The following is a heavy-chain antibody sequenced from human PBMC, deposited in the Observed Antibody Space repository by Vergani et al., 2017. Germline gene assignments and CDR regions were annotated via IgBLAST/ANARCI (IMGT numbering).Heavy chain of an antibody. D-gene: IGHD4-17*01. CDR2: IIPIFGTA. CDR3: ARAETYGLPIDPYYFDY. Sequence: QVQLVQSGAEVKKPGSSVKVSCKASGGTFSSYAISWVRQAPGQGLEWMGGIIPIFGTANYAQKFQGRVTITADESTSTAYMELSSLRSEDTAVYYCARAETYGLPIDPYYFDYWGQGTLVTVSS. CDR1: GGTFSSYA. V-gene: IGHV1-69*01. J-gene: IGHJ4*02.